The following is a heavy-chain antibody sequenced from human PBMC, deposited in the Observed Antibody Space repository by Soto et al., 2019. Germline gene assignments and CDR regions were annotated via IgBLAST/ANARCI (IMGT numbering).Heavy chain of an antibody. CDR3: AKDILIEGIAVAGTDY. CDR2: ISGSGGST. J-gene: IGHJ4*02. V-gene: IGHV3-23*01. D-gene: IGHD6-19*01. CDR1: GFTFSSYA. Sequence: GGSLRLSCAASGFTFSSYAMSWVRQAPGKGLEWVSAISGSGGSTYYADSVKGRFTISRDNSKNTLYLQMNSLRAEDTAVYYCAKDILIEGIAVAGTDYWGQGTLVTVSS.